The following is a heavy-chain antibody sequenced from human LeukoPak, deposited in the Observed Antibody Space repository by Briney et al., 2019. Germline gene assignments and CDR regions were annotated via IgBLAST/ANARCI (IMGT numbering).Heavy chain of an antibody. Sequence: SGGSLRLSCAASGFTFSTYWMSWVRQAPGKGLEWVANIRQDGSDKYYVDSVKGRFTISRDNAKNSLYLQMNSLRAEDTAVYYCARQTGEIWLAAAGTWYFDLWGRGTLVTVSS. D-gene: IGHD6-13*01. CDR3: ARQTGEIWLAAAGTWYFDL. V-gene: IGHV3-7*01. CDR2: IRQDGSDK. CDR1: GFTFSTYW. J-gene: IGHJ2*01.